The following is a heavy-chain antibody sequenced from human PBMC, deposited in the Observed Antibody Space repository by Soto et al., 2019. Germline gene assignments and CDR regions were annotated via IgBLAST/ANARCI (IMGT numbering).Heavy chain of an antibody. D-gene: IGHD6-13*01. V-gene: IGHV3-23*01. CDR2: ISGSGGST. Sequence: EVQLLESGGGLVQPGGSLRLSCAASGFTFSSYAMSWVRQAPGMGLEWVSAISGSGGSTYYADSVKGRFTISRDNSKNTLYLQMNSLRAEDTAVYYCAKFSTYSSTPLDYWGQGTLVTVSS. J-gene: IGHJ4*02. CDR1: GFTFSSYA. CDR3: AKFSTYSSTPLDY.